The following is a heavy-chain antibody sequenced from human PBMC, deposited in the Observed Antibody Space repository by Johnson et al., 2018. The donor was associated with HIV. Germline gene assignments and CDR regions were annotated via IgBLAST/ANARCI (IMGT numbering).Heavy chain of an antibody. CDR2: IDTVGDT. Sequence: VQLVESGGGVVQPGGSLRLSCAASGFTFSSYGMHWVRQHIGKGLEWVSEIDTVGDTYYPASVKGRFTTSRENAKNSFDLQMNSLTAGDTAVYYCSRRSTRSDGFDLWGQGTMVIVSS. J-gene: IGHJ3*01. CDR1: GFTFSSYG. V-gene: IGHV3-13*01. CDR3: SRRSTRSDGFDL. D-gene: IGHD2-2*01.